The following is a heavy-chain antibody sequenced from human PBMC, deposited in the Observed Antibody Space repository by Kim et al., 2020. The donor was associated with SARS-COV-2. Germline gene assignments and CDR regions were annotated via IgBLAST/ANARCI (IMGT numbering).Heavy chain of an antibody. CDR2: IYYSGST. V-gene: IGHV4-59*13. CDR3: ARVSTTVVTPWGLFDY. Sequence: SETLSLTCTVSGGSISSYYWSWIRQPPGKGLEWIGYIYYSGSTNYNPSLKSRVTISVDTSKNQFSLKLSSVTAADTAVYYCARVSTTVVTPWGLFDYWGQGTLVTVSS. D-gene: IGHD4-17*01. CDR1: GGSISSYY. J-gene: IGHJ4*02.